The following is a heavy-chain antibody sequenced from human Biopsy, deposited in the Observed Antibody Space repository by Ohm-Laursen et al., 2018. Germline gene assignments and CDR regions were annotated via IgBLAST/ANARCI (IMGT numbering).Heavy chain of an antibody. D-gene: IGHD3-10*01. CDR2: IWYDGTDK. CDR1: GFTFSGYC. V-gene: IGHV3-33*01. Sequence: SLRLSCAAAGFTFSGYCMHWVRQAPGKGLEWVADIWYDGTDKFYADSVKGRFTFSRDNSKNTLYLHMNSLRAADTAVYYCARDRYYGSENYFSHYNMDVWGQGTTVTVSS. J-gene: IGHJ6*03. CDR3: ARDRYYGSENYFSHYNMDV.